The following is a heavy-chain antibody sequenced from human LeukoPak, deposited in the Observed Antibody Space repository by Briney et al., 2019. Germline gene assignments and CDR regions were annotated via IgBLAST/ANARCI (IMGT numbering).Heavy chain of an antibody. J-gene: IGHJ4*02. D-gene: IGHD3-22*01. CDR3: ARGEYNYYDSSAYYYYFDC. Sequence: GGSLRLSCAASGFTFDDYGMSWVRQAPGKGLEWVSGINWSGGSTGYADSVKGRFTISRDNAKNSLYLQMNSLSAEDAALYYCARGEYNYYDSSAYYYYFDCWGQGTLVTVSS. CDR2: INWSGGST. CDR1: GFTFDDYG. V-gene: IGHV3-20*04.